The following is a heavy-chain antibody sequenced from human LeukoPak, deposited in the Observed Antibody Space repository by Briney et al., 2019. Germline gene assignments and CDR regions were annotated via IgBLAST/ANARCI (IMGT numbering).Heavy chain of an antibody. V-gene: IGHV3-23*01. D-gene: IGHD3-3*01. Sequence: GGSLRLSCAASGFTVSSNYMSWVRQAPGKGLEWVSAISGSGGSTYYADSVKGRFTISRDNSKNTLYLQMNSLRAEDTAVYYCARVGRFLEWLSYDALDIWGQGTMVTVSS. CDR2: ISGSGGST. J-gene: IGHJ3*02. CDR3: ARVGRFLEWLSYDALDI. CDR1: GFTVSSNY.